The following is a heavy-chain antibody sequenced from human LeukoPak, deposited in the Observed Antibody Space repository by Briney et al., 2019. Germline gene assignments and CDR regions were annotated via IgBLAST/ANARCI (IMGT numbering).Heavy chain of an antibody. CDR2: MCYGGST. V-gene: IGHV4-59*01. Sequence: SETLSLTCTVSGGSISTYCWSWIQQPPGKGLEWIGYMCYGGSTDYSPSLKSRVTISVDTSKNQFSLKLSSVTAADTAVYFCSGAAPITFDYWGQGTLVTVSS. J-gene: IGHJ4*02. D-gene: IGHD3-10*01. CDR1: GGSISTYC. CDR3: SGAAPITFDY.